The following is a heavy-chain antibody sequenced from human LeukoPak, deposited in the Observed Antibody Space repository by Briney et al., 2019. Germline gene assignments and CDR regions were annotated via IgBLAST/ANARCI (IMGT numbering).Heavy chain of an antibody. J-gene: IGHJ4*02. CDR3: ARDRERRYSYSIDY. V-gene: IGHV3-48*03. D-gene: IGHD5-18*01. CDR1: GFTFSSYE. Sequence: HPGGSLRLSCAASGFTFSSYEMNWVRQAPGKGLEWVSYISSSGSTIYYADSVKGRFTISRDNAKNSLYLQMNSLRAEDTAVYYCARDRERRYSYSIDYWGQGTLVTVSS. CDR2: ISSSGSTI.